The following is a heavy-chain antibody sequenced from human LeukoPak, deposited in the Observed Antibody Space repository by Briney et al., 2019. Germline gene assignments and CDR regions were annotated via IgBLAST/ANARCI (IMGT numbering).Heavy chain of an antibody. Sequence: GGSLRLSCAASGFTFSSYGMHWVRQAPGKGLEWVAVIWYDGSNKYYADSVKGRFTISRDNSKNTLYLQMNSLRSEDTAVYYCARVSRMFEALFDYWGQGTLVTVSS. J-gene: IGHJ4*02. CDR1: GFTFSSYG. V-gene: IGHV3-33*01. D-gene: IGHD2-15*01. CDR3: ARVSRMFEALFDY. CDR2: IWYDGSNK.